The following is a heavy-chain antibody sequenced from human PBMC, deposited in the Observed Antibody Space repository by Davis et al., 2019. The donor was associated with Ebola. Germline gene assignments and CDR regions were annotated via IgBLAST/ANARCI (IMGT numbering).Heavy chain of an antibody. J-gene: IGHJ4*02. CDR2: IWSDGSKK. Sequence: GESLKISCAASGFTFSSYGMHWVRQAPGKGLEWVAVIWSDGSKKYYAESVRGRFTISRDNSEATLYLQMNSLRAEDTAVYYCAKSRVAAAGHTYYFDYWGQGTLVTVSS. CDR3: AKSRVAAAGHTYYFDY. CDR1: GFTFSSYG. V-gene: IGHV3-33*06. D-gene: IGHD6-13*01.